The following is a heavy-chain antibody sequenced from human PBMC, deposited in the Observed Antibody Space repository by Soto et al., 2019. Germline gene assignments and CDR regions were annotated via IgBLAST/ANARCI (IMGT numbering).Heavy chain of an antibody. V-gene: IGHV1-18*01. D-gene: IGHD1-26*01. CDR3: AGSGSPVGNFDY. Sequence: ASVKVSCEASGYTFTSYGISWVRQAPGQGLEWMGWISAYNGNTNYAQKLQGRVTMTTDTSTSTAYMELRSLRSDDTAVYYCAGSGSPVGNFDYWGQGTLVTVPS. CDR2: ISAYNGNT. CDR1: GYTFTSYG. J-gene: IGHJ4*02.